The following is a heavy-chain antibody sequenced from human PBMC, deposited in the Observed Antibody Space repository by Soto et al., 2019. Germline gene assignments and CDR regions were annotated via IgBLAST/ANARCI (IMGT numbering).Heavy chain of an antibody. Sequence: SVKVARKASGGPLISYASNWVRQAPGQGLEWMGGIIPIFGTANYAQKFQGRVTITADKSTSTAYMELSSLRSEDTAVYYCARAYNWNDGGYYYYYGMDVWGQGTTVTVSS. CDR2: IIPIFGTA. J-gene: IGHJ6*02. V-gene: IGHV1-69*06. CDR1: GGPLISYA. D-gene: IGHD1-20*01. CDR3: ARAYNWNDGGYYYYYGMDV.